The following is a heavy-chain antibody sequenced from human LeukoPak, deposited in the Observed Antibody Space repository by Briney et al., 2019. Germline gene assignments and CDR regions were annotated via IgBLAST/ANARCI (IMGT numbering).Heavy chain of an antibody. V-gene: IGHV1-2*02. CDR2: INPNSGGT. CDR3: ARVSGSYSYFDY. Sequence: ASVKASCKASGYTFTGYYMHWVRQAPGQGLEWMGWINPNSGGTNYAQKFQGRVTMTRDTSISTAYMELSRLRSDDTAVYYCARVSGSYSYFDYWGQGTLVTVSS. J-gene: IGHJ4*02. D-gene: IGHD1-26*01. CDR1: GYTFTGYY.